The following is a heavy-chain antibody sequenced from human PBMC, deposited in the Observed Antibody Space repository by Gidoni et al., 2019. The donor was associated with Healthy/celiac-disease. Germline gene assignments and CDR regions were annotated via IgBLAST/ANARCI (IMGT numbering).Heavy chain of an antibody. CDR2: IIPIFGTA. V-gene: IGHV1-69*01. CDR3: ARVSVVPAAIRGGWFDP. CDR1: GGTFSSYA. J-gene: IGHJ5*02. Sequence: QVQLVQSGAEVKKPGSSVKVSCKASGGTFSSYAISWVRQAPGQGLEWMGGIIPIFGTANYAQKFQGRVTITADESTSTAYMELSSLRSEDTAVYYCARVSVVPAAIRGGWFDPWGQGTLVTVSS. D-gene: IGHD2-2*02.